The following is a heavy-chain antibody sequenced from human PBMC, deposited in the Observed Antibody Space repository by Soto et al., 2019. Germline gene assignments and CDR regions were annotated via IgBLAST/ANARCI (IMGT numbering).Heavy chain of an antibody. D-gene: IGHD6-19*01. V-gene: IGHV3-33*01. CDR1: GFTFSSYG. CDR3: ARDIGIRVAVALLGAFDI. J-gene: IGHJ3*02. Sequence: QVQLVESGGGVVQPGRSLRLSCAASGFTFSSYGMHWVRQAPGKGLEWVAVIWYDGSNKYYADSVKGRFTISRDNSKNTLYLQMNSLRAEDTAVYYCARDIGIRVAVALLGAFDIWSQGTMVTVSS. CDR2: IWYDGSNK.